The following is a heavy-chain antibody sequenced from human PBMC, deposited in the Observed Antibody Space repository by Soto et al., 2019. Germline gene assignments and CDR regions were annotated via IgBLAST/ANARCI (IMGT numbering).Heavy chain of an antibody. CDR1: GFTFSSYW. CDR2: INSDGSRT. D-gene: IGHD6-13*01. Sequence: GALRLSCAASGFTFSSYWMHWVRQAPGKGLVWVSRINSDGSRTNYADSVKGRFTVSRDNAKNTQYLQMNSLRAEDTAVYYCARVLTGSWNWFDPWGQGTLVTVSS. CDR3: ARVLTGSWNWFDP. J-gene: IGHJ5*02. V-gene: IGHV3-74*01.